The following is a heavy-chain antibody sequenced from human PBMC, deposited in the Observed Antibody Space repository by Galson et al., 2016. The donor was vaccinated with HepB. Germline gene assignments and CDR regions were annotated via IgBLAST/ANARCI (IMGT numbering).Heavy chain of an antibody. CDR3: SCPTGGNWTDY. J-gene: IGHJ4*02. V-gene: IGHV3-7*05. Sequence: SLRLSCAASGFSFSLYAMHWVRQAPGKGLEWVANIKQDGSEKYYVDSVKGRFTISRDNAKNSLYLQMNSLRVEDTAMYYCSCPTGGNWTDYWGQGTLVTVSS. CDR1: GFSFSLYA. D-gene: IGHD1-1*01. CDR2: IKQDGSEK.